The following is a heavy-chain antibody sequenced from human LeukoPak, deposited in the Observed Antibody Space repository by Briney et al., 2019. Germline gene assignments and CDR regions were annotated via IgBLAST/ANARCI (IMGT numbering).Heavy chain of an antibody. V-gene: IGHV3-21*01. CDR1: GFTFSSYS. D-gene: IGHD1-26*01. J-gene: IGHJ5*02. Sequence: PGGSLRLSCAASGFTFSSYSMNWVRQAPGKGLEWVSSISSSSSYIYYADSVKGRFTISRDNAKNSLSLHMNSLRAEDTAVYYCACYSGSYMYNWFDPWGQGTLVTVSS. CDR3: ACYSGSYMYNWFDP. CDR2: ISSSSSYI.